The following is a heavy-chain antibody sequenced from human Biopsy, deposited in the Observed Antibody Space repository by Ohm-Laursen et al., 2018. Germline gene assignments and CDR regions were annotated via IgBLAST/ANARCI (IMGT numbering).Heavy chain of an antibody. Sequence: GASVKVSCKAPGGAFRSHTITWARQAPGQGLEWVGNTTPVFGVVNYARKLQGRVTITADESMDIGHLEVSSLRVDDTAVYYCATGLDGLTGTTSLDDWGQGTLVIVSP. V-gene: IGHV1-69*13. CDR3: ATGLDGLTGTTSLDD. J-gene: IGHJ4*02. CDR2: TTPVFGVV. CDR1: GGAFRSHT. D-gene: IGHD1-7*01.